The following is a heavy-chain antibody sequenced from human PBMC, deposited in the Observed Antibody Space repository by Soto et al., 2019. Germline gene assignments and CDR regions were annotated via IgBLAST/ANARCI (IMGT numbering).Heavy chain of an antibody. V-gene: IGHV3-53*04. D-gene: IGHD3-22*01. CDR2: IYSGGST. Sequence: EVQLVESGGGLVQPGGSLRLSCAASGFTVSSNYMSWVRQAPGKGLEWVSVIYSGGSTYYAGSVKGRLTISRHKSKTTLYRQMNRVRAEDTAVYYCARENMIVAAFDIWGRGTMVTVSS. J-gene: IGHJ3*02. CDR3: ARENMIVAAFDI. CDR1: GFTVSSNY.